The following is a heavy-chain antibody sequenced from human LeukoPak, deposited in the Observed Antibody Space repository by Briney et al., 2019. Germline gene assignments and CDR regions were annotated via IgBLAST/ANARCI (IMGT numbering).Heavy chain of an antibody. CDR1: GGSISSSSYY. D-gene: IGHD3-3*01. CDR2: IYYSGST. J-gene: IGHJ5*02. CDR3: ARDQYDFWSGYQNWFDP. Sequence: SETLSLTCTVSGGSISSSSYYWGWIRQPPGKGLEWIGSIYYSGSTYYNPSLKSRVTISVDTSKNQFSLKLSSVTAADTAVYYCARDQYDFWSGYQNWFDPWGQGTLVTVSS. V-gene: IGHV4-39*07.